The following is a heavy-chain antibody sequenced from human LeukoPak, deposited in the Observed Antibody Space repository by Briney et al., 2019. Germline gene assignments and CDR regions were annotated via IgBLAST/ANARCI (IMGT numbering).Heavy chain of an antibody. D-gene: IGHD3-10*01. CDR1: GFTINTNY. J-gene: IGHJ5*02. Sequence: GRSLRLSCAASGFTINTNYMSWVRQAPGKGLEWVSGIYTGNSTIYADSVRGRFTISRDNSKNTFYLQMNSLRAEDTAVYYCVGYHSESPAPWGQGTLVTVSS. V-gene: IGHV3-53*01. CDR3: VGYHSESPAP. CDR2: IYTGNST.